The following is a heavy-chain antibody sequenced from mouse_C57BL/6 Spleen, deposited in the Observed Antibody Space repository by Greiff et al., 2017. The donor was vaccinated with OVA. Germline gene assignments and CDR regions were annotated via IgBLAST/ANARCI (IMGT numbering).Heavy chain of an antibody. CDR2: ISSGSSTI. V-gene: IGHV5-17*01. CDR3: ARSRYFDY. Sequence: VQLKESGGGLVKPGGSLKLSCAASGFTFSDYGMHWVRQAPEKGLEWVAYISSGSSTIYYADTVKGRFTISRDNAKNTLFLQMTSLRSEDTAMYYCARSRYFDYWGQGTTLTVSS. CDR1: GFTFSDYG. J-gene: IGHJ2*01.